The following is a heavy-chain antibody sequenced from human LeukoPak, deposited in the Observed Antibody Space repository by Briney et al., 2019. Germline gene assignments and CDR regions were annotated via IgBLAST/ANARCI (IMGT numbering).Heavy chain of an antibody. D-gene: IGHD6-13*01. CDR1: GGSISSSSYY. V-gene: IGHV4-39*01. J-gene: IGHJ4*02. Sequence: SETLSLTCTVSGGSISSSSYYWGWIRQPPGKGLEWIGSIYYSGSTYYNPSLKSRVTISVDTSKNQFSLKLSSVTAADTAVYYCARPGRGSSSWYVGGVTEYYFDYWGQGTLVTVSS. CDR3: ARPGRGSSSWYVGGVTEYYFDY. CDR2: IYYSGST.